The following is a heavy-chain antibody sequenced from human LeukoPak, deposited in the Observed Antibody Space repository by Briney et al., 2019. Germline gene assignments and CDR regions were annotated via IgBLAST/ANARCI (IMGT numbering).Heavy chain of an antibody. CDR3: ASTSSTSCSFDY. V-gene: IGHV4-30-4*08. CDR1: GGSISSGDYY. CDR2: IYYSGST. Sequence: SQTLSLTCTVSGGSISSGDYYWSWIRQPPGKGLEWIGYIYYSGSTYCNPSLKSRVTISVDTSKNQFSLKLSSVTAADTAVYYCASTSSTSCSFDYWGQGTLVTVSS. D-gene: IGHD2-2*01. J-gene: IGHJ4*02.